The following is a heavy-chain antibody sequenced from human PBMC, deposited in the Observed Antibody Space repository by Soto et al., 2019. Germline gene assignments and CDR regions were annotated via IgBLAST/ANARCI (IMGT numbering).Heavy chain of an antibody. Sequence: GGSLRLSCAASGFTFSTSEMNWVRQAPGKGLEWVSYISSSGSTIYYADSVKGRFTVSRDNAKNSLYLQMNSLRVEDTAVYYCARAAREMATTPHGYWGQGTLVTVSS. CDR3: ARAAREMATTPHGY. CDR2: ISSSGSTI. CDR1: GFTFSTSE. J-gene: IGHJ4*02. D-gene: IGHD5-12*01. V-gene: IGHV3-48*03.